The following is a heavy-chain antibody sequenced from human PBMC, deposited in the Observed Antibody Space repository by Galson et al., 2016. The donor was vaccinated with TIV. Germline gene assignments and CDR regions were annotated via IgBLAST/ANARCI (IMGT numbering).Heavy chain of an antibody. V-gene: IGHV5-10-1*01. CDR1: GYRFTSYW. D-gene: IGHD3-10*01. CDR3: ARGVSSGSAWLGP. CDR2: IDPTDSYT. J-gene: IGHJ5*02. Sequence: QSGAEVTKPGESLRISCKGSGYRFTSYWINWVRQMPGKGLEWMGRIDPTDSYTNYSPSFQGHVTISADKSSTTAYLQWSSLKASDTAIYYCARGVSSGSAWLGPSGPGTPLTVSS.